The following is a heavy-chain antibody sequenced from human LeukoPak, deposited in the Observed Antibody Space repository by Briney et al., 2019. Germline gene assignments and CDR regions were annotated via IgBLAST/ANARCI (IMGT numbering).Heavy chain of an antibody. V-gene: IGHV1-69*05. CDR2: IIPIFGTA. D-gene: IGHD5-18*01. J-gene: IGHJ4*02. Sequence: SVKVSCKASGGTFSSYAISWVRQAPGQGLEWMGGIIPIFGTANYAQKFQGRVTITTDESTSTAYMELSSLRSEDTAVYYCATLPAAGQLWTHYWGQGTLVTVSS. CDR1: GGTFSSYA. CDR3: ATLPAAGQLWTHY.